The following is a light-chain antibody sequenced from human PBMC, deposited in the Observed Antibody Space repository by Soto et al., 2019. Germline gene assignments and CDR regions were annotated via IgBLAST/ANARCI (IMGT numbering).Light chain of an antibody. CDR3: SSYTSSSTYV. V-gene: IGLV2-14*01. Sequence: QSALTQPASGSGSPGQSITISCTGTSSDVGGYNYVSWYQQHPGKAPKLMIYEVSNRPLGVSNRFSGSKSGNTASLTISGLQAEDEADYYCSSYTSSSTYVFGTGTKLTVL. CDR1: SSDVGGYNY. CDR2: EVS. J-gene: IGLJ1*01.